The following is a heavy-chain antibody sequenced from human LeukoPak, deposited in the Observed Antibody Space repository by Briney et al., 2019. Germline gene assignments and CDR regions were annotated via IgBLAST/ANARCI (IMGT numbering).Heavy chain of an antibody. Sequence: ASVKVSCKASGYTFTSYYMHWVRQAPGQGLEWMGIINPSGGSTSYAQKFQGRVTMTRDTSTSTVYMELSSLRSEDTAVYYCARVWLGEIYYDSSGYPHLDAFDIWGQGTMVTVSS. D-gene: IGHD3-22*01. CDR3: ARVWLGEIYYDSSGYPHLDAFDI. J-gene: IGHJ3*02. V-gene: IGHV1-46*01. CDR1: GYTFTSYY. CDR2: INPSGGST.